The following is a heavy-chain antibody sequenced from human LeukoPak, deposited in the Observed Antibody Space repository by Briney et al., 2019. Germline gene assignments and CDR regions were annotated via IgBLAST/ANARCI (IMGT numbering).Heavy chain of an antibody. CDR3: ARGLMVRGVIITYYNYYYMDV. D-gene: IGHD3-10*01. CDR2: MNTNSSNT. V-gene: IGHV1-8*02. Sequence: GASGKVSCKPAGYTFTSYDINWVRQATGQGLGWMGVMNTNSSNTGYAQKFQARVTMTRNTSISTAYMELSSLRSEDTAVYYCARGLMVRGVIITYYNYYYMDVWGKGTTVTISS. J-gene: IGHJ6*03. CDR1: GYTFTSYD.